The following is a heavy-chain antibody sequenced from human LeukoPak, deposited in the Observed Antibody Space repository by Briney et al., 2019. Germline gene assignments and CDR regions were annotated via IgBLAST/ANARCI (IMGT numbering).Heavy chain of an antibody. V-gene: IGHV4-34*01. CDR2: INHSGGT. CDR3: ARLTGYSSGWYVY. J-gene: IGHJ4*02. CDR1: GGSFSGYY. Sequence: SETLSLTCAVYGGSFSGYYWSWIRQPPGKGLEWIGEINHSGGTNYNPSLKGRVTISVDTSKNQFSLKLSSVTAADTAVYYCARLTGYSSGWYVYWGQGTLVTVSS. D-gene: IGHD6-19*01.